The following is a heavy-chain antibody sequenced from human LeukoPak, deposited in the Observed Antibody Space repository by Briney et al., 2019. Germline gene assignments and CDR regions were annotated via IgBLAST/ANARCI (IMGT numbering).Heavy chain of an antibody. D-gene: IGHD1-26*01. J-gene: IGHJ4*02. CDR1: GYTLTELS. Sequence: ASVKVSCKVSGYTLTELSMHWVRQAPGKGLEWMGGFDPEDGETIYAQKFQGRVTMTEDTSADTAYMELSSLRSEDTAVYYCASRRWELWSARQFDYWGQGTLVTVSS. CDR2: FDPEDGET. CDR3: ASRRWELWSARQFDY. V-gene: IGHV1-24*01.